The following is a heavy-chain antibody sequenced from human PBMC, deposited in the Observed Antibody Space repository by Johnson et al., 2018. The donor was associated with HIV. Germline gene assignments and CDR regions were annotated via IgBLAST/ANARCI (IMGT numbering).Heavy chain of an antibody. D-gene: IGHD1-1*01. J-gene: IGHJ3*02. CDR2: ISYDGSNK. CDR3: TKDLVSWNGIWREAFDI. V-gene: IGHV3-30-3*02. Sequence: QMLLVESGGGVVQPRRSLRLSCAASGFTFSSYAMYWVRQAPGKGLEWVAVISYDGSNKYYADSVKGRFTISRDNSKNTLYLQMNSLRDEDTAVYYCTKDLVSWNGIWREAFDIWGQGTMVTVSS. CDR1: GFTFSSYA.